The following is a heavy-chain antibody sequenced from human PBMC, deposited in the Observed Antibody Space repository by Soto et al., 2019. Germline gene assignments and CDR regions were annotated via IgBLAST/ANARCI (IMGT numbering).Heavy chain of an antibody. Sequence: SETLSLTCTFSGGSISSGGYYWSWIRQHPGKGLEWIGYIYYSGSTYYNPSLKSRVTISVDTSKNQFSLKLSSVTAADTAVYYCAGGDSSGYGYVMDVWGQGTTVTVSS. CDR1: GGSISSGGYY. D-gene: IGHD6-25*01. J-gene: IGHJ6*02. CDR3: AGGDSSGYGYVMDV. CDR2: IYYSGST. V-gene: IGHV4-31*03.